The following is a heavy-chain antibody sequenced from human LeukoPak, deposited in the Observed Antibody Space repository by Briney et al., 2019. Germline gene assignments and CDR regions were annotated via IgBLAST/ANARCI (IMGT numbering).Heavy chain of an antibody. CDR1: GFTFSSYS. Sequence: GGSLRLSCAASGFTFSSYSMNWVRQAPGKGLEWVSSISSSSSYIYYADSVKGRFTISRDNAKNSLYLQMNSLRAEDTAVYYCARDGYYYGSGSSGDNWFDPWGQGTLVTVSS. CDR2: ISSSSSYI. D-gene: IGHD3-10*01. V-gene: IGHV3-21*01. J-gene: IGHJ5*02. CDR3: ARDGYYYGSGSSGDNWFDP.